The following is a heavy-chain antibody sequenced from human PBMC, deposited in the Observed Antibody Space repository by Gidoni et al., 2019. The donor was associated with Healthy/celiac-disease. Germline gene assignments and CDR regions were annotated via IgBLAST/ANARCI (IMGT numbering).Heavy chain of an antibody. V-gene: IGHV4-59*01. CDR1: GGSIGSYY. J-gene: IGHJ3*02. D-gene: IGHD3-10*01. CDR2: NYYRGST. Sequence: QVKLQESGPGLVKPSETLSLTCTVSGGSIGSYYWSWIRQPPGKGLEWIGYNYYRGSTNYNPSLKSRVTISVDTSKNQFSLKLSSVTAADTAVYYCARDPGSGTSPTDAVDIWGQGTRVTVSS. CDR3: ARDPGSGTSPTDAVDI.